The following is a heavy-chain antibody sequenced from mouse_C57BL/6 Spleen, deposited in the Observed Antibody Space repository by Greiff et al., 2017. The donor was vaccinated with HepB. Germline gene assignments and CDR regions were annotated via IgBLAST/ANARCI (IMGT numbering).Heavy chain of an antibody. J-gene: IGHJ2*01. CDR2: INPGSGGT. CDR1: GYAFTNYL. Sequence: QVQLKQSGAELVRPGTSVKVSCKASGYAFTNYLIEWVKQRPGQGLEWIGVINPGSGGTNYNEKFKGKATLTADKSSSTAYMQLSSLTSEDSAVYFCARGTTVSLFDYWGQGTTLTVSS. D-gene: IGHD1-1*01. V-gene: IGHV1-54*01. CDR3: ARGTTVSLFDY.